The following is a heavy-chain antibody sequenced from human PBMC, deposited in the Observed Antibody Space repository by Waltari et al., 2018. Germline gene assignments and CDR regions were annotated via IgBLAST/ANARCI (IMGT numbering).Heavy chain of an antibody. Sequence: QVPLVQSGTEVKKPGASVKVSCPASGYSFPDYHLPWVRQTPGQGLEWLGWINPKNGDTGYAQNFLGRVTMTRDTSINTVYMGLSGLRSDDTAVFYCARDPGPIVGAPDYWGQGTLVTVSS. CDR2: INPKNGDT. CDR3: ARDPGPIVGAPDY. J-gene: IGHJ4*02. CDR1: GYSFPDYH. V-gene: IGHV1-2*02. D-gene: IGHD1-26*01.